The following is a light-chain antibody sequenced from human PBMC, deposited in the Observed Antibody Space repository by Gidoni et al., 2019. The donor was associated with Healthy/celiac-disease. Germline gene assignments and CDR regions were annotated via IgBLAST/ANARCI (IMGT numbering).Light chain of an antibody. CDR1: SLRSYY. CDR2: GKN. V-gene: IGLV3-19*01. Sequence: SELTQDTAVSVALGQTVRITCQGDSLRSYYASWYQQKPGQAPVLVIYGKNNRPSGIPDRFSGSSSGNTASLTITRAQAEDEADYYCNSRDSSGNQHWVFGGGTKLTVL. CDR3: NSRDSSGNQHWV. J-gene: IGLJ3*02.